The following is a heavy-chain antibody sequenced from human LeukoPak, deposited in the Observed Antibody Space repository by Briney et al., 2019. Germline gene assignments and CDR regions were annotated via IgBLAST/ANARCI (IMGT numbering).Heavy chain of an antibody. CDR1: GFTFTTYW. CDR3: ARVGTAEGTLEDY. Sequence: PGGSLRLSFAASGFTFTTYWLSSVRQPPGKRLGWVANIKNDGGENYYVDSVKGRFTISRDNAKNPLFLQMSSLRAEDTAVYYCARVGTAEGTLEDYWGQGTLVTVSS. J-gene: IGHJ4*02. CDR2: IKNDGGEN. D-gene: IGHD6-13*01. V-gene: IGHV3-7*01.